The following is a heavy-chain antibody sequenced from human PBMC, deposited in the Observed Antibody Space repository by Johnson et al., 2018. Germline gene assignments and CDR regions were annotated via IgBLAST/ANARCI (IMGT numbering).Heavy chain of an antibody. D-gene: IGHD4-17*01. Sequence: QVQLVESGGGVVQPGRSLRLSCAASGFTFSSYGMHWVRQAPGKGLEWVAVISYDGSNKYYADSVKGRFTISRDNSKNTLYLQMNSLRAEDTAVYYCAKDSGPHDDGDPRGEYFQHWGQGTLVTVSS. J-gene: IGHJ1*01. CDR2: ISYDGSNK. CDR3: AKDSGPHDDGDPRGEYFQH. CDR1: GFTFSSYG. V-gene: IGHV3-30*18.